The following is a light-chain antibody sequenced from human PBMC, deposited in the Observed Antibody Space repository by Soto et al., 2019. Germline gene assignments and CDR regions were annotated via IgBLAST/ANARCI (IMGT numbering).Light chain of an antibody. Sequence: DIQMTQSPSSLSASVGDRVTITCRASQSISSYLNGYQQKPAKAPKLLIYAASSLQSGGPSRFSGSGSGTEFTLTISSLQPEDFATYYCQQSYSTPWTFRQGTKVEIK. CDR1: QSISSY. V-gene: IGKV1-39*01. CDR3: QQSYSTPWT. J-gene: IGKJ1*01. CDR2: AAS.